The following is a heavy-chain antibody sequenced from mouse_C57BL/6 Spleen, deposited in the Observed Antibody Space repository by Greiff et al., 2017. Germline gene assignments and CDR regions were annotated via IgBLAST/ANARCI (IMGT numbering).Heavy chain of an antibody. CDR3: ARGGCSYFDY. J-gene: IGHJ2*01. V-gene: IGHV1-47*01. CDR2: FYPGNGDT. CDR1: GYTFTTYP. Sequence: QVQLQQSGAELVKPGASVKMSCKASGYTFTTYPIDWVKQRPGPGLEWIGHFYPGNGDTKYNEKFKGKATLTVEKSSSTVYMELSRLTSDDSAVYYGARGGCSYFDYWGQGTTVTVSS.